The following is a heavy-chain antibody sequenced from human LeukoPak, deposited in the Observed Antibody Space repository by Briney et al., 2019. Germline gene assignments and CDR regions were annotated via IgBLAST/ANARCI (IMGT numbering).Heavy chain of an antibody. Sequence: GGSLGLSCAASGFTFSNFAMNWVRQAPGKGLEWVSAISGSGGSTYYADSVKGRFTISRDNSKNTLYLQMNSLRAEDTAVYYCAKDGYSYGYSFDYWGQGTLVTVSS. V-gene: IGHV3-23*01. CDR1: GFTFSNFA. CDR2: ISGSGGST. D-gene: IGHD5-18*01. J-gene: IGHJ4*02. CDR3: AKDGYSYGYSFDY.